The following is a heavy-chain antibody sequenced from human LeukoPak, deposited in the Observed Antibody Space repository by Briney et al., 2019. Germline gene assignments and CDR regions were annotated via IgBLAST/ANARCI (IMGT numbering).Heavy chain of an antibody. V-gene: IGHV1-3*04. CDR2: INTDNGNA. J-gene: IGHJ4*02. CDR3: ARGGDWSFLDF. Sequence: ASVKVSCKASGYTFTSSGMHWVRQAPGQRLGWMGWINTDNGNAKNSQKFQGRVTITRDASANTAYMELSSLRSEDTAVYYCARGGDWSFLDFWGQGTPVTVSS. CDR1: GYTFTSSG. D-gene: IGHD3/OR15-3a*01.